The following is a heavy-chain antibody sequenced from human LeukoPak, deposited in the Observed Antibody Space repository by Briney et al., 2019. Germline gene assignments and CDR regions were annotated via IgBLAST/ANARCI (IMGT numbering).Heavy chain of an antibody. CDR2: ISSSSSYI. J-gene: IGHJ4*02. Sequence: GGSLRLPCAASGFTFSSYSMNWVRQAPGKGLEWVSSISSSSSYIYYADSVKGRFTISRDNAKNSLYLQMNSLRAEDTAVYYCARGQLWLNYFDYWGQGTLVTVSS. D-gene: IGHD5-18*01. V-gene: IGHV3-21*01. CDR1: GFTFSSYS. CDR3: ARGQLWLNYFDY.